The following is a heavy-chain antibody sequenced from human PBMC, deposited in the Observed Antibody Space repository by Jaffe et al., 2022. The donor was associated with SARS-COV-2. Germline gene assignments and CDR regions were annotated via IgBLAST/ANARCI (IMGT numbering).Heavy chain of an antibody. J-gene: IGHJ1*01. D-gene: IGHD6-19*01. CDR3: ARDHSSDWYSQDTTEYFQH. CDR1: GFTFSSYS. CDR2: ISSSSSTI. V-gene: IGHV3-48*02. Sequence: EVQLVESGGGLVQPGGSLRLSCAASGFTFSSYSMNWVRQAPGKGLEWLSFISSSSSTIYYTDSVRGRFTISRDNAKNSLYLQMNSLREEDTAVYYCARDHSSDWYSQDTTEYFQHWGQGTLVTVSS.